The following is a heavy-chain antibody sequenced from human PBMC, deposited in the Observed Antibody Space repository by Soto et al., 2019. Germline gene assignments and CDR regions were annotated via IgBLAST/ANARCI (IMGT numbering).Heavy chain of an antibody. CDR2: IIPIFGTA. D-gene: IGHD1-26*01. J-gene: IGHJ5*02. V-gene: IGHV1-69*01. CDR1: GGTFSSYA. Sequence: QVQLVQSGAEVKKPGSSVKVSCKASGGTFSSYAISWVRQAPGQGLEWMGGIIPIFGTANYAQKFQGRVTITADESTSTAYMELSSLRSEDTAVYYCAGTPGEVGAIHNWFDPWGQGTLVTVSS. CDR3: AGTPGEVGAIHNWFDP.